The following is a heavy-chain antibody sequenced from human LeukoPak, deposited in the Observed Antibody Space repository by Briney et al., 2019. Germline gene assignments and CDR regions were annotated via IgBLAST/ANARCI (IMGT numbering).Heavy chain of an antibody. J-gene: IGHJ4*02. CDR1: GGSFSGYY. D-gene: IGHD3-16*01. Sequence: SETLSLTCAVYGGSFSGYYWSWIRQSPGKGLEWIGEINHSGSTNYNPSLKSRVTISVDTSKNQFSLKLSSVTAADTAVYYCARGLRRRSFGDYWGQGTLVTVSS. CDR3: ARGLRRRSFGDY. CDR2: INHSGST. V-gene: IGHV4-34*01.